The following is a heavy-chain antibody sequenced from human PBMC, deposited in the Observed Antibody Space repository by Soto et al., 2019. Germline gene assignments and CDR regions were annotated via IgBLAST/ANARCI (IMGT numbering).Heavy chain of an antibody. CDR2: IYYSGIT. D-gene: IGHD4-17*01. J-gene: IGHJ4*02. CDR1: GASINSHY. CDR3: ARAPSYGGNSEEFDY. V-gene: IGHV4-59*11. Sequence: SETLSLTCSVSGASINSHYWTWIRQPPGEGLEWIGYIYYSGITYYNPSLKSRVTLSLDTSKNQFSLKLGSVTAADTAVYYCARAPSYGGNSEEFDYWGQGTLVTVSS.